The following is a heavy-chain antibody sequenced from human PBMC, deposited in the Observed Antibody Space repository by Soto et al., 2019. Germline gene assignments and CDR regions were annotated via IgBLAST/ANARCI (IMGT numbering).Heavy chain of an antibody. CDR1: GFTFSSYV. J-gene: IGHJ6*02. V-gene: IGHV3-23*01. Sequence: EMQLLESGGGLVHPGGSLRLSCAASGFTFSSYVMHWVHQAPGKGLEWVSTIIVSGGSTYYADSVKGRFTISRDNSKKMLYLQMNSLRAEDTALYYCAKENGETRGAFPVYFYYGLDVWGQGTAVTVSS. D-gene: IGHD2-21*01. CDR3: AKENGETRGAFPVYFYYGLDV. CDR2: IIVSGGST.